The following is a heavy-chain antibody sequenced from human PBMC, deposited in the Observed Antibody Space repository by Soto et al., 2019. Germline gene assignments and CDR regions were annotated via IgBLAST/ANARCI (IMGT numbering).Heavy chain of an antibody. CDR2: INNNGDST. CDR1: GFTFSNYV. J-gene: IGHJ4*02. CDR3: VKDLSFTIFGVVIFDY. Sequence: GGSLSLSCAASGFTFSNYVMSWARQAPGKGLEWVSSINNNGDSTYYADSVKGRFTISRDNSKNTLYLQMSSLRAEDTAVYYCVKDLSFTIFGVVIFDYWGQGTRVTVSS. D-gene: IGHD3-3*01. V-gene: IGHV3-64D*08.